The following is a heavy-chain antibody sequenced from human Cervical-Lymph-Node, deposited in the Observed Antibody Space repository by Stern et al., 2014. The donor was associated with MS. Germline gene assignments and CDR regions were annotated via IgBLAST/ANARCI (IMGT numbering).Heavy chain of an antibody. J-gene: IGHJ5*02. CDR2: IYLDDDK. CDR3: AHRRYSSSWYDYNWFDP. Sequence: QITLKESGPTLVKPTQTLTLTCTFSGFSLSTSGVGVGWIRQPPGKALEWLALIYLDDDKRYSPSLKSRLTITKDTSKNQVVLTMTNMDPVDTATYYCAHRRYSSSWYDYNWFDPWGQGTLVTVSS. V-gene: IGHV2-5*02. CDR1: GFSLSTSGVG. D-gene: IGHD6-13*01.